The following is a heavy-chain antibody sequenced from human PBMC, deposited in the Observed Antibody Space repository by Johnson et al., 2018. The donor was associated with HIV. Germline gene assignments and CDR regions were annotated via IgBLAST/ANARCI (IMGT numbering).Heavy chain of an antibody. Sequence: VQLVESGGGLIQPGGSLRLSCAASGFTVSSNYMSWVRQAPGKGLEWVSVIYSGGSTYYAGSVKGRFIISRDNAKNSLYLQMNTLRAEDTALYYCARDKSGSYRGAFDVWGQGTMVTVSS. V-gene: IGHV3-53*01. CDR1: GFTVSSNY. J-gene: IGHJ3*01. D-gene: IGHD1-26*01. CDR3: ARDKSGSYRGAFDV. CDR2: IYSGGST.